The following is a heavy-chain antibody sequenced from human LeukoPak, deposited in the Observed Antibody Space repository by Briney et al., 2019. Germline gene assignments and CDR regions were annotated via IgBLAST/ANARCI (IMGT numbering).Heavy chain of an antibody. CDR3: ASLDGDIVVVPAAMHVV. CDR1: GGSFSGYY. D-gene: IGHD2-2*01. V-gene: IGHV4-34*01. CDR2: INHSGST. J-gene: IGHJ4*02. Sequence: SETLSLTCAVYGGSFSGYYWSWIRQPPGKGLEWIGEINHSGSTNYNPSLKSRVAISVDTSKNQFSLKLSSVTAADTAVYYCASLDGDIVVVPAAMHVVWGQGTLVTVSS.